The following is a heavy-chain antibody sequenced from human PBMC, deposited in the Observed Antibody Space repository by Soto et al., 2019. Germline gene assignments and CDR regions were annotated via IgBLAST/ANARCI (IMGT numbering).Heavy chain of an antibody. CDR1: VDSVSSNSAR. CDR3: AIFDYTASEYYRGMGV. CDR2: TFYRSKWYN. Sequence: SQTLSLTRVISVDSVSSNSARCNSISQSRARGLELLGRTFYRSKWYNDYAVYLKGRISINADTSKNQFSLQFISVTPEDTAVYYSAIFDYTASEYYRGMGVWGQGTTVTVYS. D-gene: IGHD3-3*01. V-gene: IGHV6-1*01. J-gene: IGHJ6*02.